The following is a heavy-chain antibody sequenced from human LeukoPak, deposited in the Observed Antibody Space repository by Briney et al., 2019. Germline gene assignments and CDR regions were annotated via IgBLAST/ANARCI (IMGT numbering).Heavy chain of an antibody. CDR1: GFSLTTSGVG. CDR3: AHRLVRGRFLEWDYMDV. V-gene: IGHV2-5*01. J-gene: IGHJ6*03. Sequence: SGPTLVKPTQTLTLTCTFSGFSLTTSGVGVGWIRQPPGKALEWLALIYWNDDKRYSPSLKSRLTITKDTSKNQVVLTMTNMDPVDTATYYCAHRLVRGRFLEWDYMDVWGKGTTVTVSS. CDR2: IYWNDDK. D-gene: IGHD3-3*01.